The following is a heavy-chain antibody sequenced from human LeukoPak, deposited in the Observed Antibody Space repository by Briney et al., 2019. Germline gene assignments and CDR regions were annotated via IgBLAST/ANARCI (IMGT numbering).Heavy chain of an antibody. D-gene: IGHD6-13*01. CDR2: ISYDGSNK. Sequence: GGSLRLSCAASGFTFSSYGMHWVRQAPGKGLEWVAVISYDGSNKYYADSVKGRFTISRDNSKNTLHLQMNSLRAEDTAVYYCARAPAIADTDYWGQGTLVTVSS. V-gene: IGHV3-30*03. J-gene: IGHJ4*02. CDR3: ARAPAIADTDY. CDR1: GFTFSSYG.